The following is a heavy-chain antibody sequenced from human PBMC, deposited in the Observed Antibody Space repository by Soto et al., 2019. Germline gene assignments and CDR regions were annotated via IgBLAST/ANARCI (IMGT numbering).Heavy chain of an antibody. CDR2: IIPIFGTA. Sequence: QVQLEQSGAEVKKPGSSVKVSCQTSGGTFNTYPISWVRQAPGQGLEWMGGIIPIFGTANYAQKFQGRVTITADESTSTAYMELSSLRSEDTAVYYCASGSGGNSGGGDYWGQGTLVTVSS. CDR3: ASGSGGNSGGGDY. V-gene: IGHV1-69*01. D-gene: IGHD2-15*01. J-gene: IGHJ4*02. CDR1: GGTFNTYP.